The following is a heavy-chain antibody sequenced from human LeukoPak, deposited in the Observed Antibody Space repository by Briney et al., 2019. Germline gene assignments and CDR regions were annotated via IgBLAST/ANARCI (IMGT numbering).Heavy chain of an antibody. CDR1: GDSISSSSYY. Sequence: PSETLSLTCTVSGDSISSSSYYWGWIRQPPGEGLEWIGSIYYSGSTYYNPSLKSRVTISVDTSKNQFSLKLSSVTAADTAVYYCVRAATGFDYWGQGTLVTVSS. D-gene: IGHD1-26*01. CDR2: IYYSGST. J-gene: IGHJ4*02. V-gene: IGHV4-39*07. CDR3: VRAATGFDY.